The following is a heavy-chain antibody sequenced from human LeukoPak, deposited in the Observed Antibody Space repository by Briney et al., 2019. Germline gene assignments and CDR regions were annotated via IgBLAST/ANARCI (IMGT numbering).Heavy chain of an antibody. D-gene: IGHD4-17*01. CDR1: GGSFSGYY. V-gene: IGHV4-34*01. J-gene: IGHJ3*02. CDR2: INHSGST. CDR3: ATVTTVTEGAFDI. Sequence: SETLSLTCAVYGGSFSGYYWSWIRQPPGKGLEWIGEINHSGSTNYNPSLKSRVTISVDTSKNQFSLKLSSVTAADTAVYYCATVTTVTEGAFDIWGQGTTVTVSS.